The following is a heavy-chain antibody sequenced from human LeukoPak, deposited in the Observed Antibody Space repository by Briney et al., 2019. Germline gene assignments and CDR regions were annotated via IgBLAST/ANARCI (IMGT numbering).Heavy chain of an antibody. J-gene: IGHJ4*02. D-gene: IGHD3-22*01. V-gene: IGHV4-59*01. CDR3: ARASDVYDSSGYFGYYFDY. CDR2: IYYSGST. CDR1: GGSISSYY. Sequence: KPSETLSLTCTVSGGSISSYYWSWIRQPPGKGLEWIGYIYYSGSTNYNPSLKSRVTISVDTSKNQFSLKLSSVTAADTAVYYCARASDVYDSSGYFGYYFDYWGQGTLVTVSS.